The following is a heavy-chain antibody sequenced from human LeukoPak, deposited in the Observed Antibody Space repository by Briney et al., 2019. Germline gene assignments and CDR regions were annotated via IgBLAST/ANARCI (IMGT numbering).Heavy chain of an antibody. CDR2: INHSGST. CDR3: ARTAVVAATLSRGGYDY. Sequence: PSETLSLTCAVYGGSFSGYYWSWIRQPPGKGLEWIGEINHSGSTNYNPSLKSRVTISVDTSKNQFSLKLSSVTAADTAVYYCARTAVVAATLSRGGYDYWGQGTLVTVSS. D-gene: IGHD2-15*01. J-gene: IGHJ4*02. CDR1: GGSFSGYY. V-gene: IGHV4-34*01.